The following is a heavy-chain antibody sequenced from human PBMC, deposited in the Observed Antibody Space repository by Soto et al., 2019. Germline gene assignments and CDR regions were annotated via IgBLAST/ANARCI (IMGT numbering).Heavy chain of an antibody. CDR3: VRQGIGNLPGLVDV. D-gene: IGHD1-1*01. CDR1: SGPSSSHN. V-gene: IGHV4-59*08. CDR2: VYSTGGT. Sequence: QVQLQQSGPGLVKPSETLSLTCSVSSGPSSSHNWGWIRQPPGRGLEWIGYVYSTGGTSYNPSLTSRVTISADTSTNHISLTLTSVTAADTAVYYCVRQGIGNLPGLVDVWGQGTTVRVSS. J-gene: IGHJ6*02.